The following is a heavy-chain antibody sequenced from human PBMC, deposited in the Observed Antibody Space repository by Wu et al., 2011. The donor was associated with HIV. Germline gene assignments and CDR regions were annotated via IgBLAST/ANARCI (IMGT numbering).Heavy chain of an antibody. CDR3: ARVYHPGSCLIDY. V-gene: IGHV1-18*01. CDR2: ISAYNGDT. CDR1: LHLYQLW. Sequence: AEVGRSLGASVKVSCKAFWLHLYQLWYQLGATGPGQGLEWMGWISAYNGDTNYAQKLQGRVTMTTDTSTSTAYMELRSLRSDDTAVYYCARVYHPGSCLIDYWGQGTLVTVSS. D-gene: IGHD1-26*01. J-gene: IGHJ4*02.